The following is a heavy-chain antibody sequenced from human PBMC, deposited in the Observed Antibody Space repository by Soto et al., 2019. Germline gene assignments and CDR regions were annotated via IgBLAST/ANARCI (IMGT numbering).Heavy chain of an antibody. CDR1: GYTFSDYY. CDR3: ASHYDMWSGYLSPVDY. V-gene: IGHV3-11*01. CDR2: IDTSGTKI. Sequence: PGGSLRLSCAASGYTFSDYYGSWIRQATGKGLEWISYIDTSGTKIYYADSVKGRFTITRDNAKNSLYLEMNSLRDEDTAVYYCASHYDMWSGYLSPVDYWGQGTLVTVSS. D-gene: IGHD3-3*01. J-gene: IGHJ4*02.